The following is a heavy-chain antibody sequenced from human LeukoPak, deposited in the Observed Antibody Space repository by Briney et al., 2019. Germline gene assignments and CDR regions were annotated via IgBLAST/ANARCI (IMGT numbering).Heavy chain of an antibody. J-gene: IGHJ4*02. CDR1: GGTFSSYA. V-gene: IGHV1-69*05. CDR2: IIPIFGTA. CDR3: AISRDGYNYGNY. Sequence: ASVKVSCKASGGTFSSYAISWVRQAPGQGLEWIGRIIPIFGTANYAQKFQGRVTITTDESTSTAYMELSSLRSEDTAVYYCAISRDGYNYGNYWGQGTLVTVSS. D-gene: IGHD5-24*01.